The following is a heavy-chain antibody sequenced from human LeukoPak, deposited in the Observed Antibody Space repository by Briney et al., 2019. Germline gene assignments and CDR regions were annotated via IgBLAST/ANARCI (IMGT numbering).Heavy chain of an antibody. J-gene: IGHJ4*02. D-gene: IGHD2-21*02. CDR1: GGTFSSYA. CDR3: ARDAGLYCGGDCFVVPGDDY. CDR2: IIPIFGTA. V-gene: IGHV1-69*05. Sequence: SVRVSCKASGGTFSSYAISWVRQAPGQGLEWMGRIIPIFGTANYAQKFQGRVTITTDESTSTAYMELSSLRSEDTAVYYCARDAGLYCGGDCFVVPGDDYWGQGTLVTVSS.